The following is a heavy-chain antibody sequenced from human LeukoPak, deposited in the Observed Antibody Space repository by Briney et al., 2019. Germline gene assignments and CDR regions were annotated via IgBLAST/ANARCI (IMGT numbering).Heavy chain of an antibody. CDR1: GFTFSTYT. J-gene: IGHJ2*01. V-gene: IGHV3-23*01. Sequence: GGSLRLSCAASGFTFSTYTMSWVRQAPGKGLEWVSAMSGDSDYTYYADSVKGRFTISRDNSKNTLHLQMNSLRAEDTAVYHCAKEVLDYEIPYWYFDLWGRGTLVTVSS. D-gene: IGHD4-17*01. CDR3: AKEVLDYEIPYWYFDL. CDR2: MSGDSDYT.